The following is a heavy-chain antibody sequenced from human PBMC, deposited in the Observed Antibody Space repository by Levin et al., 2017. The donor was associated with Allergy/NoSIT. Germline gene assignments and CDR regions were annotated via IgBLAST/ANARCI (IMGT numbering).Heavy chain of an antibody. CDR2: INPDSGDT. Sequence: ASVKVSCKASGYTFTGYYIHWVRQAPGQGLEWMGWINPDSGDTNYAQNFQGRVTMTRDTSISTAYMELSRLRSDDTAVFYCARDLDYGDYGGDYWGQGTLVTVSS. J-gene: IGHJ4*02. CDR3: ARDLDYGDYGGDY. V-gene: IGHV1-2*02. CDR1: GYTFTGYY. D-gene: IGHD4-17*01.